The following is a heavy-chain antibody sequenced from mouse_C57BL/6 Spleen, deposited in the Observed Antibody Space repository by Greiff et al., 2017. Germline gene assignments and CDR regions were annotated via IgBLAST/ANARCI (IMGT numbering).Heavy chain of an antibody. CDR1: GYAFSSSW. D-gene: IGHD2-2*01. Sequence: VQLVESGPELVKPGASVKISCKASGYAFSSSWMNWVKQRPGKGLEWIGRIYPGDGDTNYNGKFKGKATLTADKSSSTAYMQLSSLTSEDSAVYFCARENYCYGYDGWFAYWGQGTLVTVSA. CDR3: ARENYCYGYDGWFAY. V-gene: IGHV1-82*01. J-gene: IGHJ3*01. CDR2: IYPGDGDT.